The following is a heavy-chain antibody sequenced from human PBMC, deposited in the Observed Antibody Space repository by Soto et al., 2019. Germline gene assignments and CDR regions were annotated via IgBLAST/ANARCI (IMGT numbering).Heavy chain of an antibody. J-gene: IGHJ6*03. Sequence: GGSVKVSCKASGYTFTSYGISWVRQAPGQGLEWMGWISAYNGNTNYAQKLQGRVTMTTDTSTSTAYMELRSLRSDDTGVYYCARGVKEDGRYYYYMDVWGKGTTVTVSS. CDR1: GYTFTSYG. D-gene: IGHD2-15*01. CDR2: ISAYNGNT. V-gene: IGHV1-18*01. CDR3: ARGVKEDGRYYYYMDV.